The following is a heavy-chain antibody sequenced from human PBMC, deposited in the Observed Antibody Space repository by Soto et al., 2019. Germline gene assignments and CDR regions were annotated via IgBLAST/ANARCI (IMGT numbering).Heavy chain of an antibody. CDR1: GFTFSSYA. J-gene: IGHJ6*02. CDR3: AKGLTGAPYYGMDV. D-gene: IGHD7-27*01. Sequence: EVQLLESGGGLVQPGGSLRLSCAASGFTFSSYAISWVRQAPGKGLEWVPAISGSGGNPYYADAVKGRFTIARDNSKNALYLQMNSLRAEDTAVYYCAKGLTGAPYYGMDVWGQGTTVTVSS. CDR2: ISGSGGNP. V-gene: IGHV3-23*01.